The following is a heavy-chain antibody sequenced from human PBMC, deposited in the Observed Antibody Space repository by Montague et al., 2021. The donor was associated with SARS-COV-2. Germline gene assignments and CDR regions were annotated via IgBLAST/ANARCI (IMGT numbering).Heavy chain of an antibody. V-gene: IGHV2-70*16. CDR3: ARMECGIVSSEEI. J-gene: IGHJ1*01. Sequence: VKPTQTLTLTCTFSGFSLNSKGVCVTWIRQPPGGALESLARIDWDDAKFYNTSLKARLAVSKGASETQVVLKVTDLDPADTATYFCARMECGIVSSEEIWGQGIKVTVSS. CDR1: GFSLNSKGVC. CDR2: IDWDDAK. D-gene: IGHD3-3*01.